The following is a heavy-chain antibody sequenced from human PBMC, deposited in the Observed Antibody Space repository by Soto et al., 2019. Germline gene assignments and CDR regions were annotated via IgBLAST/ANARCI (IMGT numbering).Heavy chain of an antibody. CDR1: GGSISSVFYY. V-gene: IGHV4-31*03. Sequence: SDTLCLTCTVYGGSISSVFYYWSWIRQHPGKGLEWIGYIYYSGSTYYNPSLKSRVTISVDTSKSQFSLKLSSVTAADTAVYYCAREFGPAAVDYWGQGTLVTVSS. CDR3: AREFGPAAVDY. D-gene: IGHD6-13*01. J-gene: IGHJ4*02. CDR2: IYYSGST.